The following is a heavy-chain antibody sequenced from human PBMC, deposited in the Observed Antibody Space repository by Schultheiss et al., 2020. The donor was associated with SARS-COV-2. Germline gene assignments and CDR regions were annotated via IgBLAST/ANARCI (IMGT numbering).Heavy chain of an antibody. CDR3: ARDSDTAHYYYYGMDV. CDR1: GGSFSGYY. D-gene: IGHD3-10*01. Sequence: SETLSLTCAVYGGSFSGYYWSWIRLPPGKGLEWIGSFYDSGTTYYNPSLKSRVNISVDTSKNQFSLRLSSVTAADTAVYYCARDSDTAHYYYYGMDVWGQGTTVTVSS. J-gene: IGHJ6*02. V-gene: IGHV4-34*01. CDR2: FYDSGTT.